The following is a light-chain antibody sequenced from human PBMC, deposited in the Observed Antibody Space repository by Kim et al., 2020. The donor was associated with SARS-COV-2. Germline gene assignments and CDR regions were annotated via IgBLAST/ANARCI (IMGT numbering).Light chain of an antibody. CDR2: DVS. Sequence: GQSITISCTGTSSDVGGYNYVSWYQQQPGKAPKVMIYDVSKRPSGVSNRFSGSKSGNTASLSISGLQPEDEADYYCTSYTRSDTWVFGGGTQLTVL. V-gene: IGLV2-14*03. CDR3: TSYTRSDTWV. CDR1: SSDVGGYNY. J-gene: IGLJ3*02.